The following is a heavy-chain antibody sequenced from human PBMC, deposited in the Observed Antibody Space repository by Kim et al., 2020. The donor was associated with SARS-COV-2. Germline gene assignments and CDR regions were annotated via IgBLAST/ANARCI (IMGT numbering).Heavy chain of an antibody. V-gene: IGHV4-39*01. CDR1: GGSISSSSYY. CDR3: ARLLVDPMDSIYDILTGYSFFDY. Sequence: SETLSLTCTVSGGSISSSSYYWGWIRQPPGKGLEWIGSIYYSGSTYYNPSLKSRVTISVDTSKNQFSLKLSSVTAADTAVYYCARLLVDPMDSIYDILTGYSFFDYWGQGTLVTVSS. CDR2: IYYSGST. J-gene: IGHJ4*02. D-gene: IGHD3-9*01.